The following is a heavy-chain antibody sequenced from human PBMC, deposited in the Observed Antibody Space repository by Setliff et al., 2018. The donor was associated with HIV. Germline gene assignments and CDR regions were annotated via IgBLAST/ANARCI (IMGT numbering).Heavy chain of an antibody. CDR2: ITSDGGSS. CDR1: GFSFDDYA. D-gene: IGHD2-15*01. V-gene: IGHV3-43D*03. Sequence: HPGGSLRLSCAASGFSFDDYAMHWVRQAPGKGLEWVSTITSDGGSSFYADSVKGRFTISRDNAKNTLYLQMNSLRAEDTAVYYCARTPLGVVVLYYFDYWGQGTLVTVSS. J-gene: IGHJ4*02. CDR3: ARTPLGVVVLYYFDY.